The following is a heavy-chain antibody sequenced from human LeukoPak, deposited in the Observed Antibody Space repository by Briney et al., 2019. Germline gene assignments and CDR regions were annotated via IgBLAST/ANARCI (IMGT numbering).Heavy chain of an antibody. J-gene: IGHJ4*02. D-gene: IGHD4-17*01. CDR1: GLTFRTYG. Sequence: PGGSLRLSCAASGLTFRTYGMHWVRQAPGKGLEWVTLISYDGSNKYYADSVQGRFTISRDNSKNKLYLQMDTLGAEDTAMYYCAKASGEMTTVDALDYWGQGTLVTVSS. V-gene: IGHV3-30*18. CDR3: AKASGEMTTVDALDY. CDR2: ISYDGSNK.